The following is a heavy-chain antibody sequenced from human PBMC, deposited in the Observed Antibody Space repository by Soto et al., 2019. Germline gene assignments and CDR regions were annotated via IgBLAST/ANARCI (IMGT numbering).Heavy chain of an antibody. CDR2: IIPIFGTA. J-gene: IGHJ6*02. CDR1: GGTFSSYA. Sequence: QVQLVQSGAEVKKPGSSVKVSCKASGGTFSSYAISWVRQAPGQGLEWMGGIIPIFGTANYAQKFQGRVTITGAKSPSTSYRELRRLDSEDRAGYYGGSPPRECFPREGDYYNVWDVWGQGPRV. D-gene: IGHD3-10*01. CDR3: GSPPRECFPREGDYYNVWDV. V-gene: IGHV1-69*06.